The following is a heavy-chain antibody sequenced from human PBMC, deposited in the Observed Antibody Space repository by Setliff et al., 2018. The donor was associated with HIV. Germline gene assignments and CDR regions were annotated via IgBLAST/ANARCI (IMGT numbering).Heavy chain of an antibody. J-gene: IGHJ4*02. CDR1: GASFSDYS. D-gene: IGHD6-13*01. CDR2: IYYSGST. CDR3: ARDTRIAATGTYYFDY. V-gene: IGHV4-31*11. Sequence: SETLSLTCAVYGASFSDYSWNWIRQHPGKGLEWIGYIYYSGSTYYNPSLKSRVTISVDTSKNQFSLKLSSVTAADTAVYYCARDTRIAATGTYYFDYWGQGTLVTVSS.